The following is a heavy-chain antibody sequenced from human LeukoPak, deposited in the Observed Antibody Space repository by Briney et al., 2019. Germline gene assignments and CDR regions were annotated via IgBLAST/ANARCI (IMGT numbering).Heavy chain of an antibody. V-gene: IGHV4-4*07. CDR1: GGSISSYY. J-gene: IGHJ6*02. Sequence: SETLSLTCTVSGGSISSYYWSWIRQPAGKGLEWIGRIYTSGSTNYNPSLKSRVTMPVDTSKNQFSLKLSSVTAADTAVYYCARGRGYSYGYDYYYYGMDVWGQGTTVTVSS. CDR2: IYTSGST. D-gene: IGHD5-18*01. CDR3: ARGRGYSYGYDYYYYGMDV.